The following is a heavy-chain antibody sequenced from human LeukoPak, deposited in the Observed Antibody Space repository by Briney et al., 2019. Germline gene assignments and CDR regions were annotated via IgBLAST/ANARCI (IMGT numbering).Heavy chain of an antibody. CDR1: GFTFSSYS. D-gene: IGHD6-19*01. CDR3: ARGAVAVALSDFDY. J-gene: IGHJ4*02. V-gene: IGHV3-21*01. CDR2: ISSSSSYI. Sequence: GGSLRLSCAASGFTFSSYSMNWVRQAPGKGLEWVSSISSSSSYIYYADSVKGRFTISRDNAKNSLYLQMNSLGAEDTAVYYCARGAVAVALSDFDYWGQGTLVTVSS.